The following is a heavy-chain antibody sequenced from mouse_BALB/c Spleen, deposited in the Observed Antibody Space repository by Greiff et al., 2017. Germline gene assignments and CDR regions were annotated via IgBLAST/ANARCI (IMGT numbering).Heavy chain of an antibody. CDR2: IYPGNVNT. CDR3: HTTALDY. J-gene: IGHJ2*01. D-gene: IGHD1-2*01. CDR1: GYTFTSYY. Sequence: ESGPELVKPGASVRISCKASGYTFTSYYIHWVKQRPGQGLEWIGWIYPGNVNTKYNEKFKSKATLTVDKSSSTAYMQLSSLTSEDSAVYYCHTTALDYWGQGTTLTVSS. V-gene: IGHV1S56*01.